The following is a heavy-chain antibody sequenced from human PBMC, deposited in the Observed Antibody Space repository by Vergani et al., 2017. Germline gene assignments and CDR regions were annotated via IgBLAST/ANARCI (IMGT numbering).Heavy chain of an antibody. CDR2: ISGSGGNT. CDR3: AKQYFVSGNYLFDY. D-gene: IGHD3-10*01. V-gene: IGHV3-23*01. CDR1: GFTFSSYA. Sequence: EVQLLESGGNLIQPGGSLRLSCGASGFTFSSYAMTWVRLAPGKGLQWVSAISGSGGNTFYTDSVKGRLTISRDNSKDTLYLQMNSLRVEDTAIYYCAKQYFVSGNYLFDYWCQGTLVTVSS. J-gene: IGHJ4*02.